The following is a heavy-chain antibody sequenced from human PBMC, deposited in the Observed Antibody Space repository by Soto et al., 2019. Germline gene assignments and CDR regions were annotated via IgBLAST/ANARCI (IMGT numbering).Heavy chain of an antibody. Sequence: PSETLSLTCAVSGYFISTGYYWAWTRQSSGKGLEWIGSTHYSGTTYYNTSLKSRVTISVDTSKNQFSLKLTSVTAADTAVYFCARGYSGNYFDLWGQGTLVTVSS. V-gene: IGHV4-38-2*01. CDR3: ARGYSGNYFDL. CDR1: GYFISTGYY. CDR2: THYSGTT. J-gene: IGHJ4*02. D-gene: IGHD1-26*01.